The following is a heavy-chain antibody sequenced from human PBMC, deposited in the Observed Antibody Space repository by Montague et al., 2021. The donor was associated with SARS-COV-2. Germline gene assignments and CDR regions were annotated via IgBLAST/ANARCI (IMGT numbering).Heavy chain of an antibody. J-gene: IGHJ5*02. CDR2: ISYDGSNK. CDR1: GFTFSSYA. Sequence: SLRLSCAASGFTFSSYAMHWVRQAPGKGLEWVAVISYDGSNKYYXXSLKGRFTISRDNSKNTLYLQMNSLRAEDTAVYYCARAGSGSYSSWFDPWGQGTLVTVSS. V-gene: IGHV3-30-3*01. D-gene: IGHD1-26*01. CDR3: ARAGSGSYSSWFDP.